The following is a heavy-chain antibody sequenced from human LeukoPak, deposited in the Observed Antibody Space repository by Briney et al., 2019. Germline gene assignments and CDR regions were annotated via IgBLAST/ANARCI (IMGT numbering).Heavy chain of an antibody. CDR1: GFFFSDYY. CDR2: TTSSSSFT. D-gene: IGHD4-23*01. Sequence: PGGSLRLSCAASGFFFSDYYMTWIRQAPGKGLEWISYTTSSSSFTNYADSVKGRFTISRDNAKNSLYLQMNSLRDEDTAVYYCARGHGGNVDYWGQGTPVTVSS. V-gene: IGHV3-11*05. CDR3: ARGHGGNVDY. J-gene: IGHJ4*02.